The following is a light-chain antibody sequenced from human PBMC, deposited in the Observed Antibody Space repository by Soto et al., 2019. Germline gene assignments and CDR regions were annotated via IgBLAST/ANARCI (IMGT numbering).Light chain of an antibody. V-gene: IGKV1-39*01. Sequence: DIPMTQSPPSLSASVGDRVTITCRASQTIDTFANWYQQKPGKAPKLLIFAASTLHSGVPSRFSGGGSGTEFTLTITGLHPEDFATYYCQQSYNTPLTFGEGTKVEIK. CDR2: AAS. CDR3: QQSYNTPLT. CDR1: QTIDTF. J-gene: IGKJ4*01.